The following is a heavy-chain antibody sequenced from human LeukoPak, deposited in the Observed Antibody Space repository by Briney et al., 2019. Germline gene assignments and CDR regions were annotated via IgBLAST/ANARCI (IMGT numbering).Heavy chain of an antibody. CDR3: ACIAVAGTEIDY. CDR2: IKQDGSEK. Sequence: GGSLRLSCAASGFTFSSYWMSWVRQAPGKGLEWVANIKQDGSEKYYVDSVKGRFTISRDNAKNSLYLQMNSLRAEDTALYYCACIAVAGTEIDYWGQGTLVTVSS. D-gene: IGHD6-19*01. J-gene: IGHJ4*02. CDR1: GFTFSSYW. V-gene: IGHV3-7*03.